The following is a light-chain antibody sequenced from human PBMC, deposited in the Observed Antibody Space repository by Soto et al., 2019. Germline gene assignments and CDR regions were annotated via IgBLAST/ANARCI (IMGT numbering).Light chain of an antibody. Sequence: EIVLTQSPGTLSLSPGERATLSCRSSQSVSSSYLAWYQQKPGQAPRLLIYDVSSRATGIPDKFSGSGSGTDFTLPISRLEPKDFAVYYCQQYGSSPTFGQGTQVEIK. V-gene: IGKV3-20*01. CDR2: DVS. J-gene: IGKJ1*01. CDR3: QQYGSSPT. CDR1: QSVSSSY.